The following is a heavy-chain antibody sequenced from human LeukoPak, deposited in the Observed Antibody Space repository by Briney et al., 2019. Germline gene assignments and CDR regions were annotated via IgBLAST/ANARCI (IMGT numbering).Heavy chain of an antibody. V-gene: IGHV4-38-2*02. J-gene: IGHJ6*03. D-gene: IGHD3-10*01. Sequence: SETLSLTCTVSGYSISSGYYWGWIRQPPGKGLDWIGSIYHSGSTYYNPSLKSRVTISVDTSKNQFSLKLSSVTAADTAVYYCARGSIYYYYYYYMDVWGKGTTVTISS. CDR2: IYHSGST. CDR3: ARGSIYYYYYYYMDV. CDR1: GYSISSGYY.